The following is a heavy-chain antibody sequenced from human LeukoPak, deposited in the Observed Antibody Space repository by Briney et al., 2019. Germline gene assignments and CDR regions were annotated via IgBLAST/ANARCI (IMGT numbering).Heavy chain of an antibody. CDR3: AREEGPYFVC. V-gene: IGHV3-20*04. CDR2: LNWNGDNT. J-gene: IGHJ4*02. Sequence: PGGSLRLSCAASGFTFHDHGMSWVRQVPGKGLEWVSALNWNGDNTGYADSVKGRFTISRDNATKSLYLQMNSLTAEDTAYYYYAREEGPYFVCWGQGTLVTVSS. CDR1: GFTFHDHG.